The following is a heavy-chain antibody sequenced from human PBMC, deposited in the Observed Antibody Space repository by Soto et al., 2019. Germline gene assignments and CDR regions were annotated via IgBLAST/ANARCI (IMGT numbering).Heavy chain of an antibody. CDR3: ARQVAPLSSGWPDAFAI. J-gene: IGHJ3*02. CDR2: ISYDGSNK. V-gene: IGHV3-30*03. Sequence: QVQLVESGGGVVQPGRSLRLSCAVSGFTFSSYGMHWVRQAPGKGLEWVAVISYDGSNKYYADSVKGRFPISRDNSKNTLHMRMNSVRAEDAGVYYCARQVAPLSSGWPDAFAIWGKGKMVSVSS. D-gene: IGHD6-19*01. CDR1: GFTFSSYG.